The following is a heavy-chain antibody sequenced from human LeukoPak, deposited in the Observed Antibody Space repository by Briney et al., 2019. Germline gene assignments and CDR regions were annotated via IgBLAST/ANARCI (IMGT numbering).Heavy chain of an antibody. D-gene: IGHD2-15*01. CDR3: AREYCSGGSCYSFGY. V-gene: IGHV4-4*02. Sequence: SGTLSLTCVVSGGSISNSNWWSWVRQPPGKGLEWIGEIYHSGSTNYNPSLMSRVTISVDKSKNQFSLKLSSVTAADTAVYYGAREYCSGGSCYSFGYWGQGTLVTVSS. CDR1: GGSISNSNW. CDR2: IYHSGST. J-gene: IGHJ4*02.